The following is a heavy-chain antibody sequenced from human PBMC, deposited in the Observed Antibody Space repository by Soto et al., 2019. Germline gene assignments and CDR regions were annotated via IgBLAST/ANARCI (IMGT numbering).Heavy chain of an antibody. V-gene: IGHV1-8*01. J-gene: IGHJ6*02. Sequence: GASVKVSCKASGYTFTSYDINWVRQATGQGLEWMGWMNPNSGNTGYTQKFQGRVTMTRNTSISTVYMELSSLRSEDTAVYYCAREKGYSGYSGPPDVWGQGTTVTVSS. D-gene: IGHD5-12*01. CDR1: GYTFTSYD. CDR3: AREKGYSGYSGPPDV. CDR2: MNPNSGNT.